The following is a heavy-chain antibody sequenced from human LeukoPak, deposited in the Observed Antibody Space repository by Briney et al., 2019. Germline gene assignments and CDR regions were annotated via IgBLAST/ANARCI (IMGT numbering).Heavy chain of an antibody. D-gene: IGHD1-26*01. V-gene: IGHV3-9*03. J-gene: IGHJ3*02. Sequence: GGSLRLSCAASGFTFDDHAMHWVRQAPGKGLEWVSGISWNSGSIGYADSVKGRFTISRDNAKNSLYLQMNSLRAEDMALYYCAKTPSGSYADAFDIWGQGTMVTVSS. CDR1: GFTFDDHA. CDR3: AKTPSGSYADAFDI. CDR2: ISWNSGSI.